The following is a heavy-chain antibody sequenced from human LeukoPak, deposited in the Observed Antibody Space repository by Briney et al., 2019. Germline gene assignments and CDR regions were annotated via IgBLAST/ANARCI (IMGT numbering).Heavy chain of an antibody. CDR2: INDTGST. CDR1: GGSFSGYY. V-gene: IGHV4-34*01. CDR3: ARGRVYYDILTGYYTNWFDP. D-gene: IGHD3-9*01. Sequence: SETLSLTCAVYGGSFSGYYWSWIRQPSVKGLGWIGEINDTGSTNYNPSLKSRVTISVDTSKNQFSLKLSSVTAADTAVYYCARGRVYYDILTGYYTNWFDPWGQGTLVTVSS. J-gene: IGHJ5*02.